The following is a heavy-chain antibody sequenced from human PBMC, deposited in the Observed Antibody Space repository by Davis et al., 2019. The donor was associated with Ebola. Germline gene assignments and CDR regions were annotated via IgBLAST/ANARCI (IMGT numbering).Heavy chain of an antibody. CDR2: IYSGGST. V-gene: IGHV3-53*01. J-gene: IGHJ6*02. D-gene: IGHD6-25*01. CDR1: GFTVSSNY. Sequence: GESLKISCAASGFTVSSNYMSWVRQAPGKGLEWVSVIYSGGSTYYADSVKGRFTISRDNSTNTLDLQMNSLRAEDTAVYHCARAVQGVAATVPYYFYGMDVWGQGTTVTVSS. CDR3: ARAVQGVAATVPYYFYGMDV.